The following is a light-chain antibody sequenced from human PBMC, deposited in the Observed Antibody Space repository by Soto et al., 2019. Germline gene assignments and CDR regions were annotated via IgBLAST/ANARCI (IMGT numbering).Light chain of an antibody. CDR1: QGIGSW. CDR3: QQANSFPPT. Sequence: DIQMTQSPSYVSASVGDRVTITCRASQGIGSWLAWYQRKPGKAPELLIFAASTLQGGVPSRFSGSGSGTDFTLTISSLQPEDFATYYCQQANSFPPTFGQGTTVEIK. V-gene: IGKV1-12*01. J-gene: IGKJ1*01. CDR2: AAS.